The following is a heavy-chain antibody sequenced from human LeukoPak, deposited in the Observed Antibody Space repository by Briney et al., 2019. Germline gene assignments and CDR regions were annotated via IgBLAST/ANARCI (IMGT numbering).Heavy chain of an antibody. V-gene: IGHV1-69*13. CDR2: IIPIFGTA. D-gene: IGHD1-26*01. CDR1: GGTFSSYA. J-gene: IGHJ3*02. Sequence: SVKVSYKASGGTFSSYAISWVRQAPGQGLEWMGGIIPIFGTANYAQKFQGRVTITADESTSTAYMELSSLRSEDTAVYYCARAPLGATQAFDIWGQGTMVTVSS. CDR3: ARAPLGATQAFDI.